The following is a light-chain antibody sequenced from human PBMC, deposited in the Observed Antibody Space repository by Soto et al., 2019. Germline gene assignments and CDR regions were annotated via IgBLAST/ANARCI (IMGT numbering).Light chain of an antibody. CDR3: QQYNSYPWT. Sequence: DIQMTQSPSTLSASVVDIVTITCLASQSISSWLAWYQQKPGKAPKLLIYKASTLESGVPSNFSGSGSGTEFTLTINSLQPEDFATYYCQQYNSYPWTCGQGTKGDIK. J-gene: IGKJ1*01. CDR2: KAS. CDR1: QSISSW. V-gene: IGKV1-5*03.